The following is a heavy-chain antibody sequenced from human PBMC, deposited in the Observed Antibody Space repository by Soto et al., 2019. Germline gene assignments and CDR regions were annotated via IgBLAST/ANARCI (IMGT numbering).Heavy chain of an antibody. D-gene: IGHD3-3*02. J-gene: IGHJ3*02. CDR1: GGSISSSSYY. Sequence: SETLSLTCTVSGGSISSSSYYWGWIRQPPGKGLEWIGSIYYSGSTYYNPSLKSRVTISVDTAKNQFSLKLSSVTAADTAVYYCARDSIFGVVIDAFDIWGQGTMVTVSS. V-gene: IGHV4-39*07. CDR2: IYYSGST. CDR3: ARDSIFGVVIDAFDI.